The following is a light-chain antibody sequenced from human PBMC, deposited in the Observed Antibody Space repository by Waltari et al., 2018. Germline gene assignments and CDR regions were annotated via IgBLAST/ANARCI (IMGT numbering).Light chain of an antibody. Sequence: DIQMTQSPSSLSASVGDTVTITCQASQDINVYLNWYQQKPGKAPKLLIYDASSLETGVPSRFSGSGAGTDFTLTSSSLQPEDFATYSCQQFDSLPVTFGPGTKVDIK. CDR1: QDINVY. CDR2: DAS. CDR3: QQFDSLPVT. J-gene: IGKJ3*01. V-gene: IGKV1-33*01.